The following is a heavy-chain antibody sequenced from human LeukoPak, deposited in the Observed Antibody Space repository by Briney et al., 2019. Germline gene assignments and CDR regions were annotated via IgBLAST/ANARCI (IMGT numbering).Heavy chain of an antibody. CDR1: GGSISSSSYY. Sequence: PSETLSLTCTVSGGSISSSSYYWGWIRQPPGKGLEWIGSIYYSGSTYYNPSLKSRVTISVDTSKNQFSLKLSSVTAADTAVYYCARHSSYHPQAYYDFWSGYYTGRVDAFDIWGQGTMVTVSS. CDR2: IYYSGST. D-gene: IGHD3-3*01. J-gene: IGHJ3*02. CDR3: ARHSSYHPQAYYDFWSGYYTGRVDAFDI. V-gene: IGHV4-39*01.